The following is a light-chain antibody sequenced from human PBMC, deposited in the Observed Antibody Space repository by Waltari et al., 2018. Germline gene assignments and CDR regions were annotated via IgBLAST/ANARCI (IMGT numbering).Light chain of an antibody. Sequence: SYVLSQSPSVSVAPGQTARLTCGGNNITRNGMNLYQQKPGQAPVLVIYDDDDRPSGIPERFSGSNSGNLVTLTITRVEAGDEADYYCQVWDSGSDQGVFGGGTKLTVL. CDR1: NITRNG. V-gene: IGLV3-21*02. CDR2: DDD. CDR3: QVWDSGSDQGV. J-gene: IGLJ3*02.